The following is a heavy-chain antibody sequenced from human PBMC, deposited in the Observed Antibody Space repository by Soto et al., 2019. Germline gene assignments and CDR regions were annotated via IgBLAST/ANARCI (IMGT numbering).Heavy chain of an antibody. V-gene: IGHV2-5*01. Sequence: QITLKESGPTLVKPTQTLTLTCTFSGFSLSASGSAVGWMRQPPGKALEWLALIYWNDDKLFSPSQKSRLTVTKDTSKNQVVLTMTNMDPVDTATYHCARRRGCGEFANWGQGTLVTVSS. CDR2: IYWNDDK. CDR1: GFSLSASGSA. J-gene: IGHJ4*02. CDR3: ARRRGCGEFAN. D-gene: IGHD3-10*01.